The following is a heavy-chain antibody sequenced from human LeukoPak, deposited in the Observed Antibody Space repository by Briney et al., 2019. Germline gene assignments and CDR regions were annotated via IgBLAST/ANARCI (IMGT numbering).Heavy chain of an antibody. Sequence: SETLSLTCTVSGGSISSSSAYWGWIRQPPGKGLEWIGSIYYSKNTYYNPSLKSRVTISADRSKNQFSLTLGSVSATDTAVYYCVSPRGFSYGYFDYWGQGTRVTVSS. V-gene: IGHV4-39*01. CDR1: GGSISSSSAY. J-gene: IGHJ4*02. CDR3: VSPRGFSYGYFDY. D-gene: IGHD5-18*01. CDR2: IYYSKNT.